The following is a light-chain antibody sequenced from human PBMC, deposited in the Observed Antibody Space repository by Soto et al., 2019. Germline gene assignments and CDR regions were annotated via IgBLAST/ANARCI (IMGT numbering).Light chain of an antibody. Sequence: DIVMTQSPDSLAVSLGEKATINCKSSQSVLYSSNNKNYLAWYQQKPGQPPKLLIYWASTRESGVPDRFSVSGSGTDFTLTISSLEDGDVAVYYCQQYYSTPMTFGHGTKVEIK. CDR2: WAS. J-gene: IGKJ1*01. V-gene: IGKV4-1*01. CDR1: QSVLYSSNNKNY. CDR3: QQYYSTPMT.